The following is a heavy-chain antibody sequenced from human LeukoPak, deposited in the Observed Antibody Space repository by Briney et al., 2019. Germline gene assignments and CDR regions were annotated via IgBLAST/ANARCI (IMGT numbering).Heavy chain of an antibody. CDR3: ARDQYTITWSLGLDS. J-gene: IGHJ4*02. D-gene: IGHD2-2*02. V-gene: IGHV6-1*01. CDR1: GDSVSSDTAA. CDR2: TYYRSTWYY. Sequence: SQTLSLTCAISGDSVSSDTAAWNWIRQSPSKGLEWLGRTYYRSTWYYDYAPSMKSRIAINPDTSKNQFSLLLTSVTPDDTAVYYCARDQYTITWSLGLDSWGREPWSPSPQ.